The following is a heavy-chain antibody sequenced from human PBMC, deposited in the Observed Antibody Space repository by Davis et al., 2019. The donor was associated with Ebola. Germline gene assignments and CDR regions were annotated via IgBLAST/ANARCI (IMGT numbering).Heavy chain of an antibody. Sequence: GGSLRLSCSVSGFMFSSHAMHWVRQAPGKGLQYVSGITNNGGSTYYADSVKGRFIISRDNSKNTLYLQMSSLRIEDTAVYYCVKGSITMTVVVYFDLWGQGTLVTVSP. CDR3: VKGSITMTVVVYFDL. V-gene: IGHV3-64D*06. J-gene: IGHJ4*02. CDR2: ITNNGGST. D-gene: IGHD3-22*01. CDR1: GFMFSSHA.